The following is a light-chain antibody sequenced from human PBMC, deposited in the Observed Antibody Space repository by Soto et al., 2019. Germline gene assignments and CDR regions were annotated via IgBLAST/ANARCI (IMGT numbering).Light chain of an antibody. J-gene: IGKJ1*01. Sequence: EIVMTQSPASLSVNPGERACRSCRASQSVSSNLAWYQQKPGQAPRLLIYGASNRATGIPDRFSGSGSGTDFTLTISRLEPEDFAVYYCQQYGSSGTFGQGTKVDIK. V-gene: IGKV3-20*01. CDR1: QSVSSN. CDR2: GAS. CDR3: QQYGSSGT.